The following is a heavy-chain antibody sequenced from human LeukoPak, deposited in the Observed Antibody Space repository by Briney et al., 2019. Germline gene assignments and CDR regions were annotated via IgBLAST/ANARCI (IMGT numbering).Heavy chain of an antibody. CDR3: AKGSKAVLFTRDHYMDV. CDR2: IRYDGSNK. D-gene: IGHD6-19*01. Sequence: GGSLRLSCAASGFPFSSYGMHWVRQAPGKGLEWVAFIRYDGSNKYYADSVRGRFTISRDNSKNTLYLHMNSLRAEDTAVYFCAKGSKAVLFTRDHYMDVWGKGTTVTISS. V-gene: IGHV3-30*02. J-gene: IGHJ6*03. CDR1: GFPFSSYG.